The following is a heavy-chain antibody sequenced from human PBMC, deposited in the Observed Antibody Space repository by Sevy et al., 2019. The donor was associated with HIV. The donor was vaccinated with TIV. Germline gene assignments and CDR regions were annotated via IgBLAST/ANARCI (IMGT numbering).Heavy chain of an antibody. D-gene: IGHD3-3*01. CDR1: GGSISSSSYY. Sequence: SETLSLTCTVSGGSISSSSYYWGWIRQPPGKGLEWIGSIYYSGSTYYNPSLKSRVTISVDTSKNQFSLKLSSVTAAVTTVYYCAGFWSGHYRGGEAFDIWGQGTSVTVSS. V-gene: IGHV4-39*01. CDR3: AGFWSGHYRGGEAFDI. J-gene: IGHJ3*02. CDR2: IYYSGST.